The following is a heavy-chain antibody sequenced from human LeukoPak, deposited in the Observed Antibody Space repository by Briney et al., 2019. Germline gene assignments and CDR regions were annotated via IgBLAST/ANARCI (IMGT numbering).Heavy chain of an antibody. CDR2: INPNSGNT. Sequence: GASVRVSCKASGYTFTSYDINWVRQATGQGLEWMGWINPNSGNTSYAQKFQGRVTMTRNTSISTAYMELSSLRSEDTAVYYCARVPAGPTRLTNWFDPWGQGPLVPVSS. V-gene: IGHV1-8*01. CDR1: GYTFTSYD. CDR3: ARVPAGPTRLTNWFDP. J-gene: IGHJ5*02. D-gene: IGHD2-8*01.